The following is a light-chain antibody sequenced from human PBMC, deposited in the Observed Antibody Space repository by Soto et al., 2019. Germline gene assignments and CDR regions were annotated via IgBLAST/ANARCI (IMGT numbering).Light chain of an antibody. CDR3: TSYASSSTWV. CDR1: SSDVGDYNY. V-gene: IGLV2-14*01. J-gene: IGLJ3*02. CDR2: EVS. Sequence: QSALTQPASVSGSPRQSITLSCTGTSSDVGDYNYVSWYQQHPGKAPRLIIYEVSYRPSGVSNRFSGSKSGNTASLTISGLQAEDEADYYCTSYASSSTWVFGGGTKLTVL.